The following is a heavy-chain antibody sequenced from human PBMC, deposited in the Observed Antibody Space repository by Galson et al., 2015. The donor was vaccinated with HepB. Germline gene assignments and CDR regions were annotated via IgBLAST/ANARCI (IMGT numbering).Heavy chain of an antibody. D-gene: IGHD6-19*01. CDR3: TTDLGSDWYAR. CDR2: IKVKVDGGTT. V-gene: IGHV3-15*01. J-gene: IGHJ4*02. CDR1: GFTFSDAW. Sequence: SLRLSCAASGFTFSDAWMSWVRQAPGKGLEWIGFIKVKVDGGTTDYAAPVKGRFTISRDDSKNTLYLQMDSLKTEDTAVYYCTTDLGSDWYARWGQGIPVTVSS.